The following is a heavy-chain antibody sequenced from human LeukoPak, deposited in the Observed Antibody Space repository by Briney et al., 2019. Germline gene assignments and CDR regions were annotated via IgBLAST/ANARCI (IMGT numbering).Heavy chain of an antibody. J-gene: IGHJ3*02. CDR3: ARDPDDRSGLDASET. CDR2: MHSDGRT. V-gene: IGHV3-53*01. D-gene: IGHD3-22*01. CDR1: GFSVSNNY. Sequence: GGSLRLSCAASGFSVSNNYMNWVRQASGKGLEWVSVMHSDGRTFYADSVKGRFTISRDKSKNMFYLQMDSLRAEDTAVYYCARDPDDRSGLDASETWGQGTKVTVS.